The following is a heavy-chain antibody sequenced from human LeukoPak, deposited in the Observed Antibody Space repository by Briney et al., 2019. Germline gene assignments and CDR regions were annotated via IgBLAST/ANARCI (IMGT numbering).Heavy chain of an antibody. J-gene: IGHJ3*02. D-gene: IGHD6-19*01. V-gene: IGHV1-2*02. CDR2: INPNSGGA. CDR1: GYTFTGYY. Sequence: EASVKVSCKASGYTFTGYYMHWVRQAPGQGLEWMGWINPNSGGANYAQKFQGRVTMTRDTSISTAYMELSRLRSGDTAVYYCARVGIAVHAFDIWGQGTMVTVSS. CDR3: ARVGIAVHAFDI.